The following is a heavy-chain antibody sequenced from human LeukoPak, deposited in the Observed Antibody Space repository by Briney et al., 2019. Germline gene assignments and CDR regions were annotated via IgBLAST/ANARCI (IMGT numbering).Heavy chain of an antibody. V-gene: IGHV3-30*18. Sequence: GGSLRLSCAASGFTFNSYGMHWVRQAPGKGLEWVAVISYDGSNKYYADSVKGRFTISRDNSKNTLYLQMNSLRAEDTAVYYCAKGTEGEYYYDSSGYYYNYWGQGTLVTVSS. D-gene: IGHD3-22*01. CDR1: GFTFNSYG. J-gene: IGHJ4*02. CDR2: ISYDGSNK. CDR3: AKGTEGEYYYDSSGYYYNY.